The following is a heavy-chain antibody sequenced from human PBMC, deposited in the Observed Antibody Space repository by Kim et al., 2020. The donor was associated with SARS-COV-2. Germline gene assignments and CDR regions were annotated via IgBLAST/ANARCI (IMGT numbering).Heavy chain of an antibody. V-gene: IGHV3-48*03. CDR1: GFTFSSYE. CDR2: ISSSGSTI. CDR3: ARVSYPVPAANDYYYYYYDMDV. J-gene: IGHJ6*04. Sequence: GGSLRLSCAASGFTFSSYEMHWVRQAPGKGLEWVSYISSSGSTIYYADSVKGRFTISRDNAKNSLYLQMNSLRAEDTAVYYCARVSYPVPAANDYYYYYYDMDVWGKGTTVTVSS. D-gene: IGHD2-2*01.